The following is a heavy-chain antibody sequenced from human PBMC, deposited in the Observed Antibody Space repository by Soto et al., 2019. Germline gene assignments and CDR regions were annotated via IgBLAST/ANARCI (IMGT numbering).Heavy chain of an antibody. J-gene: IGHJ2*01. CDR1: GWSFSGYY. D-gene: IGHD3-9*01. V-gene: IGHV4-34*01. CDR2: TNDRGSI. CDR3: ARESRDIFTGPPWVLDFDL. Sequence: QVQLQQWGAGPLRPLETLSLTCGVAGWSFSGYYWAWIRQSPVKGLELIGETNDRGSINYNPSLKSRVSISVDTSKNHLSLSLRSVTAADPSVYNCARESRDIFTGPPWVLDFDLCGSGTLVTVSS.